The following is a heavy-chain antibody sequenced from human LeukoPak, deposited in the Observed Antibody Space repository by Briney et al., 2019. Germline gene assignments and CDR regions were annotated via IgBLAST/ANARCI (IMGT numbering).Heavy chain of an antibody. D-gene: IGHD2-8*01. J-gene: IGHJ4*02. CDR3: AKLVYDTVDY. CDR2: IRYDGNDK. CDR1: GFTFSSYG. V-gene: IGHV3-30*02. Sequence: GGSLRLSCAASGFTFSSYGMHWVRQAPGKGLEWVALIRYDGNDKFYADSVKGRFAISRDNSKNTLYLQMNSLRPEDTAVYYCAKLVYDTVDYWGQGNLVTVSS.